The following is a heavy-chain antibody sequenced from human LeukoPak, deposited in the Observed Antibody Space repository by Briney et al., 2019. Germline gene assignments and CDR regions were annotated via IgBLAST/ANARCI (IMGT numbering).Heavy chain of an antibody. V-gene: IGHV4-34*01. CDR3: ARGFGLVIPYYYYMDV. CDR1: GGSFSGHY. D-gene: IGHD3-3*01. CDR2: INHSGST. J-gene: IGHJ6*03. Sequence: PSETLSLTCGVYGGSFSGHYWIWVRQPPGKGLGWIGEINHSGSTNFNPSLKSRVTISIDTSRNQFSLTLSSVTAADTAVYYCARGFGLVIPYYYYMDVWDKGTTVTVSS.